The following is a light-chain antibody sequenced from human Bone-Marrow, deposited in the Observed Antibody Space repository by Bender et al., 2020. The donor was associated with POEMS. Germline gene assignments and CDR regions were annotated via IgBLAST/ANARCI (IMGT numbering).Light chain of an antibody. J-gene: IGLJ2*01. CDR3: SSYTTSTTFV. Sequence: QSALTQPPSVSGSPGQSVTISCTGTSSDVGSYNRVSWYQQPPGTAPKLMIYDVTTRPSGVPDRFSGSKSDNTASLTISGLQAADEADYYCSSYTTSTTFVFGGGTKLTVL. CDR2: DVT. CDR1: SSDVGSYNR. V-gene: IGLV2-18*02.